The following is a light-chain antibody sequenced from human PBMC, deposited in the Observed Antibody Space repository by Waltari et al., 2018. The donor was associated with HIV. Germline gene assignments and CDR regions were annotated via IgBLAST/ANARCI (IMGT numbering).Light chain of an antibody. Sequence: EIVMTHSPATLSVSPGERATLSCRASQSVTRNLAWYQQKPGQAPRLLIYGASTRATGIPARFSGSGSGTEFTLTIRSLQSEDFAVYYCQQYNNWPPTFGQGTKVEIK. V-gene: IGKV3-15*01. J-gene: IGKJ1*01. CDR2: GAS. CDR1: QSVTRN. CDR3: QQYNNWPPT.